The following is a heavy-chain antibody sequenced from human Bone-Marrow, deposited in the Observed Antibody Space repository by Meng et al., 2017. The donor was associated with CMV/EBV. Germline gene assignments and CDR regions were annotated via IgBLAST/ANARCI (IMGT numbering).Heavy chain of an antibody. CDR1: GYTFTGYY. CDR3: ASAVYCSSTSCYPPDYYYYGMDV. Sequence: ASVKVSCKAFGYTFTGYYMHWVRQAPGQGLEWMGWINPNSGGTNYAQKFQGRVTMTRDTSISTAYMELSRLRSDDTAVYYCASAVYCSSTSCYPPDYYYYGMDVWGQGTTVTVSS. D-gene: IGHD2-2*01. CDR2: INPNSGGT. J-gene: IGHJ6*02. V-gene: IGHV1-2*02.